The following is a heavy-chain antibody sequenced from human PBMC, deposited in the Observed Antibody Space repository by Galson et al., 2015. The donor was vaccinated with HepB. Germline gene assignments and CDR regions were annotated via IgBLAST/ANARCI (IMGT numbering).Heavy chain of an antibody. V-gene: IGHV3-30*03. CDR3: ARERSGAYFYGLNV. Sequence: SLRLSCAASGFTFSSYSMHWVRQGPGKGLEWVSSISYNGKNKYYGESVKGRFTISRDNSKETLYLQLQSLRADDTAVYYCARERSGAYFYGLNVWGHGTTVIVSS. CDR1: GFTFSSYS. J-gene: IGHJ6*02. CDR2: ISYNGKNK. D-gene: IGHD6-19*01.